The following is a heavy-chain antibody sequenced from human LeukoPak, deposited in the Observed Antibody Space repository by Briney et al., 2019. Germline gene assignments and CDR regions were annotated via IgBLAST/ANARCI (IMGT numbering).Heavy chain of an antibody. CDR2: INQDGSEK. V-gene: IGHV3-7*01. J-gene: IGHJ3*02. D-gene: IGHD2-2*01. Sequence: PGGSLRLSCVASGFTVSSNYMSWVRQAPGKGLEWVANINQDGSEKYYVDSVKGRFTISRDNAKNSLYLQMNSLRAEDTAVYYCARYCSSASCHDAFDIWGQGTMVTVSS. CDR1: GFTVSSNY. CDR3: ARYCSSASCHDAFDI.